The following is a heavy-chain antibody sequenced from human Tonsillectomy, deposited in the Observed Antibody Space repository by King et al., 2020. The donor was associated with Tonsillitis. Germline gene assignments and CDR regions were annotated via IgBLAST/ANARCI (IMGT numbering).Heavy chain of an antibody. CDR1: GFTFDDYA. V-gene: IGHV3-9*01. D-gene: IGHD3-22*01. Sequence: VQLVESGGGLVQPGRSLRLSCVASGFTFDDYAMHWVRQAPGKGLEWVSGISWNSGSIGYADSVKGRFTISRDNAKNSLFLQMNSLRTEDTALYYCAKINYYDYYDTSGYPKSYFDYWGQGTLVTVSS. J-gene: IGHJ4*02. CDR2: ISWNSGSI. CDR3: AKINYYDYYDTSGYPKSYFDY.